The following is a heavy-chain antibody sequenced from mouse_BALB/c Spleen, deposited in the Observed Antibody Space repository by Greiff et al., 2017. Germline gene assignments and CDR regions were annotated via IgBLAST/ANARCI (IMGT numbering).Heavy chain of an antibody. V-gene: IGHV1-82*01. CDR2: IYPGDGDT. J-gene: IGHJ1*01. CDR3: AHYYGSSYWYFDV. Sequence: QVQLQQSGPELVKPGASVKISCKASGYAFSSSWMNWVKQRPGQGLEWIGRIYPGDGDTNYNGKFKGKATLTADKSSSTAYMQLSSLTSVDSAVYFCAHYYGSSYWYFDVWGAGTTVTVSS. D-gene: IGHD1-1*01. CDR1: GYAFSSSW.